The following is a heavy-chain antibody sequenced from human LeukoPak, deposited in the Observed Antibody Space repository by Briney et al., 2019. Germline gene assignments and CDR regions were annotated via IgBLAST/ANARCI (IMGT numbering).Heavy chain of an antibody. J-gene: IGHJ4*02. CDR2: IYYTGST. D-gene: IGHD3-9*01. CDR1: GASMSDYY. CDR3: VRRVRYFGQNDY. V-gene: IGHV4-59*08. Sequence: SETLSLTCTVSGASMSDYYWSWIRQPPGKGLEWIGYIYYTGSTNYNPSLKSRVTMSVDTSKNQIALKLSSVTAADSAVYYCVRRVRYFGQNDYWGQGTLVTVSS.